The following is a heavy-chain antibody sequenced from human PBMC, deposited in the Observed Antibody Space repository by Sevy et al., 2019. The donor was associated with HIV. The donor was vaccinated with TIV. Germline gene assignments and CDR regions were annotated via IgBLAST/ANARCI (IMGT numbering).Heavy chain of an antibody. CDR2: INRKTDNV. CDR3: ARNTYYLDSTGFGAFDI. D-gene: IGHD3-22*01. Sequence: GGSLRLSCAASGFTFDDYDMSWVRQAPGKGLEWVSAINRKTDNVGYADSVKGRFTISRDNAKRSLYLQMNSLRPEDTALYHCARNTYYLDSTGFGAFDIWGQGIMVTVSS. CDR1: GFTFDDYD. V-gene: IGHV3-20*01. J-gene: IGHJ3*02.